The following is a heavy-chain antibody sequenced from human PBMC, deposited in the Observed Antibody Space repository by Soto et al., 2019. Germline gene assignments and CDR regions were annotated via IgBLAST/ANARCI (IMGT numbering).Heavy chain of an antibody. J-gene: IGHJ4*02. CDR1: GVSISSYY. CDR2: IYYSGST. V-gene: IGHV4-59*01. Sequence: SEALSLTCTVSGVSISSYYWSGSRQPPGKGLEWIGYIYYSGSTNYNPSLKSRVTISVDTSKNQFSLKLSSVTAADTAVYYCARADGDYVFDYWGQGTLVTVSS. CDR3: ARADGDYVFDY. D-gene: IGHD4-17*01.